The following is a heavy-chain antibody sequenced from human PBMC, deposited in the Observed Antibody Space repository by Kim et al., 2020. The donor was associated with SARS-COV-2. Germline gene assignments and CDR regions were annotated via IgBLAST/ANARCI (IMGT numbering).Heavy chain of an antibody. V-gene: IGHV1-46*01. CDR2: INPSGGST. CDR3: ARGDWAAAGIAGSIDP. J-gene: IGHJ5*02. Sequence: ASVKVSCKASGYTFTSYYMHWVRQAPGQGLEWMGIINPSGGSTSYAQKFQGRVTMTRDTSTSTVYMELSSLRSEDTAVYYCARGDWAAAGIAGSIDPWGQGTLVTVSS. D-gene: IGHD6-13*01. CDR1: GYTFTSYY.